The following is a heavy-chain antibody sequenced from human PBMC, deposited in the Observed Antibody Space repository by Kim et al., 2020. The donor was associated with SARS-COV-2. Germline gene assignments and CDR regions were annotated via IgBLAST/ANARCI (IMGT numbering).Heavy chain of an antibody. CDR3: AKDWDGYSFLDAFDI. Sequence: GGSLRLSCIPSGFMVSSNRMTWVRQAPGKGLEWVSVLHSGGSTYYADSVKGRFTISRDSSKNTLYLEMNRLRIEDTALYYCAKDWDGYSFLDAFDIWGQGTMVTVSS. CDR1: GFMVSSNR. CDR2: LHSGGST. V-gene: IGHV3-53*01. D-gene: IGHD4-4*01. J-gene: IGHJ3*02.